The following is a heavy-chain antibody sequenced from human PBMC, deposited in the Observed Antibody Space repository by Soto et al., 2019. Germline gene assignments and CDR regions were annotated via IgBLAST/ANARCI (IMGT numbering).Heavy chain of an antibody. V-gene: IGHV1-18*04. CDR2: INVDNGET. CDR3: ARWISGGYSDWFDT. D-gene: IGHD1-26*01. J-gene: IGHJ5*01. Sequence: QVQLVQSGAEVKKPGASVKVSCKASGYNFMRYGFTWVRQAPGQGLEWMGWINVDNGETKYPQKIQGRVTMTTDTSTSTVYMELRSLPSDDTAVYYCARWISGGYSDWFDTWGHGTLVTVSS. CDR1: GYNFMRYG.